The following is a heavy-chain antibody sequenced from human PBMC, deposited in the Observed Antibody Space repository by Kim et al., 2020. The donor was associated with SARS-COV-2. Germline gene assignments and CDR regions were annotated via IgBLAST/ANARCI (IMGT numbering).Heavy chain of an antibody. CDR2: T. J-gene: IGHJ3*01. Sequence: TLSAASMKGRFTISRDDSKNSLFLQMNSLKIEDTAIYYCARDRGGLGDVWGQGTMVTVSS. V-gene: IGHV3-72*01. CDR3: ARDRGGLGDV.